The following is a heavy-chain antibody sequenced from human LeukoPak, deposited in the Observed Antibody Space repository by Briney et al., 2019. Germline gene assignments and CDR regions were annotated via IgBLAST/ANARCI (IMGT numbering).Heavy chain of an antibody. J-gene: IGHJ4*02. V-gene: IGHV1-2*02. D-gene: IGHD6-19*01. Sequence: GAAVKVCCTSAGYTFTVNYMHWVRQGHAQGLELMGCINPNSGGTNYAQEFQGRVTMTRDTSISTAYMELRRLRSDDTAVYYCARAWGSTAVAAIDYWGQGTLVTVSS. CDR1: GYTFTVNY. CDR2: INPNSGGT. CDR3: ARAWGSTAVAAIDY.